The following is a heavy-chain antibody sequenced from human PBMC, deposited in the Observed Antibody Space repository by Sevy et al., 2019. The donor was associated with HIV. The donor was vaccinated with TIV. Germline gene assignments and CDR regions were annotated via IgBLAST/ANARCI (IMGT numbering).Heavy chain of an antibody. V-gene: IGHV3-33*01. D-gene: IGHD4-17*01. CDR1: AFNFSIYG. J-gene: IGHJ4*02. CDR3: ARGRDYGNFDY. CDR2: IWYDGSNK. Sequence: GGSLRLSCAASAFNFSIYGMHWVRQAPDKGLEWVALIWYDGSNKYYADSVKGRFPISRDNFKSTLYLQMNSLRAEDTAVYYCARGRDYGNFDYWGQGTLVTVSS.